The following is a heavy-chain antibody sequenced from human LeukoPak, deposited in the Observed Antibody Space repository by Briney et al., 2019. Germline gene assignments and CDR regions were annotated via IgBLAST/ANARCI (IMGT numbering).Heavy chain of an antibody. CDR2: IYYSGST. D-gene: IGHD4-17*01. CDR3: ARTGSYGDYVGLLDAFDI. CDR1: GGSISSSSYY. J-gene: IGHJ3*02. Sequence: KSSETLSLTGTVSGGSISSSSYYWGWIRQPPGKGLEWIGSIYYSGSTYYNPSLKSRVTISVDTSKNQFSLKLSSVTAADTAVYYCARTGSYGDYVGLLDAFDIWGQGTMVTVSS. V-gene: IGHV4-39*07.